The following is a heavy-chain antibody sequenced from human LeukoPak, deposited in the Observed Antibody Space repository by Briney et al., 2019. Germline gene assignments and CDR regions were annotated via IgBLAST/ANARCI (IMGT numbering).Heavy chain of an antibody. CDR2: IYYSGST. J-gene: IGHJ3*02. CDR3: ARASGYSSRAFDI. CDR1: GGSISSGDYY. V-gene: IGHV4-30-4*01. D-gene: IGHD5-18*01. Sequence: SQTLSLTCTVSGGSISSGDYYWSSIRQPPGKGLEWIGYIYYSGSTNYNPSLKSRVTISVDTSKNQFSLKLSSVTAADTAVYYCARASGYSSRAFDIWGQGTMVTVSS.